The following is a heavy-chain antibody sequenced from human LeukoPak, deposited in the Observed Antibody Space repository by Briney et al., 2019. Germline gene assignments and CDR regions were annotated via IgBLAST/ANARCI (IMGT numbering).Heavy chain of an antibody. Sequence: SQTLSLTCTVFGGSISSGDYYWSWIRQPPGKGLEWIGYIYYSGSTYYNPSLKSRVTISVDTSKNQFSLKLSSVTAADTAVYYCCRDWGGGMDVWGQGTTVTVSS. V-gene: IGHV4-30-4*01. CDR2: IYYSGST. J-gene: IGHJ6*02. D-gene: IGHD7-27*01. CDR3: CRDWGGGMDV. CDR1: GGSISSGDYY.